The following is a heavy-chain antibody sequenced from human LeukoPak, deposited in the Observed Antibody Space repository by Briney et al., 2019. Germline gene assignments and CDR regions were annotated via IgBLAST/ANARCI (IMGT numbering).Heavy chain of an antibody. CDR3: AKDSPKYDFWSGYTDGFDY. CDR2: ISGSGGST. Sequence: RAGGSLRLSCAASGFTFSSYAMSWVRQAPGKGLEWVSAISGSGGSTYYADSVKGRFTISRDNSKNTLYLQMNSLRAEDTAVYYCAKDSPKYDFWSGYTDGFDYWGQGTLVTVSS. V-gene: IGHV3-23*01. CDR1: GFTFSSYA. J-gene: IGHJ4*02. D-gene: IGHD3-3*01.